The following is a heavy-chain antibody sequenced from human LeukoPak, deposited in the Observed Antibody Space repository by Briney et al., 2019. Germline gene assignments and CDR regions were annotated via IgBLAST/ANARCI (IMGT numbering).Heavy chain of an antibody. CDR2: ISGSGGST. CDR3: AKDPPVYDYYYGMDV. CDR1: GFTFSSYA. J-gene: IGHJ6*02. Sequence: GGSLRLSCAASGFTFSSYAMSWVRQAPGKGLEWVSAISGSGGSTYYADSVKGQFTISRDNSKNTLYLQMNSLRAEDTAVYYCAKDPPVYDYYYGMDVWGQGTTVTVSS. V-gene: IGHV3-23*01.